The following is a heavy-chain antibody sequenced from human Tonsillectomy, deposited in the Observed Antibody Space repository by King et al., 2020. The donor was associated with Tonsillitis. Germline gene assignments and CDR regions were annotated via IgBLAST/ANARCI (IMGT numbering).Heavy chain of an antibody. V-gene: IGHV3-30-3*02. CDR1: GFTFNNHA. J-gene: IGHJ3*01. Sequence: VQLVESGGGVVQPGRSLRLSCVASGFTFNNHAMNWVRQAPGKGLEWLALISYDGADTYYADSVKGRFTVSRDNSKNNLFLRMNSLRSEDTSLYYCATQTMFSGALLSDGFDRGGQGTMVTAS. CDR2: ISYDGADT. CDR3: ATQTMFSGALLSDGFDR. D-gene: IGHD1-26*01.